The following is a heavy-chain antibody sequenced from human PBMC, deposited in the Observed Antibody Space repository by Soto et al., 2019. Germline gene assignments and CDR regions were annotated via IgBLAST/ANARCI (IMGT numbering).Heavy chain of an antibody. Sequence: GGSLRLSCAASGFSFSNYAMSWVRQAPGKGLEWVSAISGSGGRTYYADSVKGRFTIARDNSKNTSYLQMNILTADATAVYYCAKDMDYNYGGNKAAYWGQGTLVTVSS. CDR2: ISGSGGRT. D-gene: IGHD4-17*01. J-gene: IGHJ4*02. CDR3: AKDMDYNYGGNKAAY. CDR1: GFSFSNYA. V-gene: IGHV3-23*01.